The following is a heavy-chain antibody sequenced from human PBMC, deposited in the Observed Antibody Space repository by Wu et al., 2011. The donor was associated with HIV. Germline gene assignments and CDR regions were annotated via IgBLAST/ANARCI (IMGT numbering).Heavy chain of an antibody. D-gene: IGHD2-8*01. CDR3: ARGREDYYASRDHSPLDS. CDR2: ITPLFRTP. J-gene: IGHJ4*02. CDR1: GRNFNIYP. Sequence: QVQLVQPGAEVKRPGSSVRVSCKTSGRNFNIYPITWVRQAPGXGLEWVGGITPLFRTPNYAQKFQGRVTITTDDSTSTVYMEVRSLRSEDTAIYYXARGREDYYASRDHSPLDSWGQGTRVSGLL. V-gene: IGHV1-69*05.